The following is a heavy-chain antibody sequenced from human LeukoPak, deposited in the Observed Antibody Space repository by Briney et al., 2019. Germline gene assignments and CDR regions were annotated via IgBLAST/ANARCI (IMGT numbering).Heavy chain of an antibody. J-gene: IGHJ4*02. CDR2: IYYSGST. CDR3: ARRVFYDILTGYDY. V-gene: IGHV4-39*01. D-gene: IGHD3-9*01. Sequence: PSETLSLTCTVSGGSISSSSYYWGWIRQPPGKGLEWIGSIYYSGSTYYNPSLKSRVTISVDTSKNQFSLKLSSVTAADTAVYYCARRVFYDILTGYDYWGQGTLVTVSS. CDR1: GGSISSSSYY.